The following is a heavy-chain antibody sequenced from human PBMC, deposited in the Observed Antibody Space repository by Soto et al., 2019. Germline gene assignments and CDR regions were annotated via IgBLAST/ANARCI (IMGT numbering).Heavy chain of an antibody. J-gene: IGHJ4*02. CDR3: ARQGPGQYCSGGSCYSEALGN. Sequence: YLKISCKGSGYSFTSYWIGWVRQMPGKGLEWMGIIYPGDSGTRYSPSFQGQVTISADKSISTAYLQWSSLKASDTAMYYCARQGPGQYCSGGSCYSEALGNWGQGTLVTVSS. D-gene: IGHD2-15*01. CDR1: GYSFTSYW. V-gene: IGHV5-51*01. CDR2: IYPGDSGT.